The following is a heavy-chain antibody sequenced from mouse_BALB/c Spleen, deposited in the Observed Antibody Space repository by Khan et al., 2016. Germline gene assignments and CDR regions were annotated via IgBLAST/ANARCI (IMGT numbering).Heavy chain of an antibody. CDR2: INPDSSTI. CDR1: GFDFSRYW. Sequence: EVKLLESGGGLVQPGGSLKLSCAASGFDFSRYWMSWVRQAPGNGLEWIGEINPDSSTINSTSSLKYKFIISRDNAKNKLYLHMSKVRSKDTALYYCASTFWYFDVWGAGTTVTVSS. CDR3: ASTFWYFDV. V-gene: IGHV4-1*02. J-gene: IGHJ1*01.